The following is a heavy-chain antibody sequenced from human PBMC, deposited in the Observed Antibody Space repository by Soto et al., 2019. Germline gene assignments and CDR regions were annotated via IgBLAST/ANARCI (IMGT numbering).Heavy chain of an antibody. CDR3: AKGDNLGPKTGYAFDP. CDR2: TYFRSKCHN. J-gene: IGHJ5*02. CDR1: GDSVSSNTAS. D-gene: IGHD5-12*01. V-gene: IGHV6-1*01. Sequence: PSQTLSLTCAISGDSVSSNTASWNWIRQSPSRGLEWLGRTYFRSKCHNDYAVSVKSRIIINPDTSNNQFSLQLNSVTPEDTAVYFCAKGDNLGPKTGYAFDPWGQGIMVTVSS.